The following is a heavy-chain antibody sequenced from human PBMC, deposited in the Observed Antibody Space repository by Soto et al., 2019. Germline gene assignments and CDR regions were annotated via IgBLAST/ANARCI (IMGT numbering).Heavy chain of an antibody. CDR1: GGTFSSYA. Sequence: SVKVSCKASGGTFSSYAISWVRQAPGQGLEWMGGIIPIFGTANYAQKFQGRVTITADESTSTAYMELSSLRSEDTAVYYCARVSCSSTSCYETYYYYGKEVWGQGTTVTVSS. D-gene: IGHD2-2*01. J-gene: IGHJ6*02. CDR2: IIPIFGTA. V-gene: IGHV1-69*13. CDR3: ARVSCSSTSCYETYYYYGKEV.